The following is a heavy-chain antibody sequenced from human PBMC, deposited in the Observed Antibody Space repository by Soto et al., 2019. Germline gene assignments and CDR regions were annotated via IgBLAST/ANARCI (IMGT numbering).Heavy chain of an antibody. J-gene: IGHJ6*03. CDR1: GFTVSSNY. CDR3: ARLRGYYYHYYMDV. V-gene: IGHV3-66*04. D-gene: IGHD3-10*01. Sequence: GGSLRLSCAASGFTVSSNYMSWVRQAPGKGLEWVSVIYSGGSTYYADSVKGRFTISRDNSKNTLYLQMNSLRAEDTAVYYCARLRGYYYHYYMDVWGKGTTVTVSS. CDR2: IYSGGST.